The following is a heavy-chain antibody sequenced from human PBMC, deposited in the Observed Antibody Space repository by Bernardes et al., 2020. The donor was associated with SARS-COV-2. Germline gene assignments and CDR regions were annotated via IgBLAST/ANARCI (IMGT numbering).Heavy chain of an antibody. CDR3: AKAMYHWDSSAYYPFDF. CDR1: GFTFSNYA. J-gene: IGHJ4*02. V-gene: IGHV3-23*01. CDR2: IYGNGGTT. Sequence: GGSLRLSCAASGFTFSNYAMSWVRQAPGKGLEWVSTIYGNGGTTYYADSVKGRFSISRDNSKDTLYVQMNSLRAEDTATYYCAKAMYHWDSSAYYPFDFWGQGSLVTVSS. D-gene: IGHD3-22*01.